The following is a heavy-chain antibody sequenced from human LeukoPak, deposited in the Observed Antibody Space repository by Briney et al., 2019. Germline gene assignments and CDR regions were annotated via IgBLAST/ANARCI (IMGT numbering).Heavy chain of an antibody. Sequence: ASVTLSYKASGYTFTIYDINWVRQASAQGLEGMGCMNHNSGNTGYAQKFQGRVTMTRNTAISTAYMELSSLRSEDTAVYYCSKRVISSSAGIGVDYWGQGTLVTVSS. J-gene: IGHJ4*02. CDR3: SKRVISSSAGIGVDY. CDR2: MNHNSGNT. D-gene: IGHD6-6*01. V-gene: IGHV1-8*01. CDR1: GYTFTIYD.